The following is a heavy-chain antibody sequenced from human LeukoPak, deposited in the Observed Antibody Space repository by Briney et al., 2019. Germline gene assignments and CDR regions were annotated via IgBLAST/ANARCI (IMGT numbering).Heavy chain of an antibody. Sequence: PSETLSLTCAVSGGSISSGGYSWSWIRQPPGKGLEWIGYIYHSGSTYYNPSLKSRVTISVDRSKNQFSLKLSSVTAADTAVYYCARSPRWGGFDYWGQGTLVTVSS. CDR3: ARSPRWGGFDY. D-gene: IGHD3-10*01. J-gene: IGHJ4*02. V-gene: IGHV4-30-2*01. CDR1: GGSISSGGYS. CDR2: IYHSGST.